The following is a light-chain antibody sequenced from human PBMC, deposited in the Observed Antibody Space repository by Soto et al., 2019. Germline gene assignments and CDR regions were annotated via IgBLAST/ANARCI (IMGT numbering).Light chain of an antibody. CDR3: ETGNSDTHV. V-gene: IGLV4-60*03. CDR2: LEGSGAY. J-gene: IGLJ1*01. Sequence: QSVLTQSSSASASLGSSVKLTCTLSSGHTDYAVAWHQQQPGKAPRFLMKLEGSGAYNLGSGVPDRFSGSTSGADRYLSISNLQSEDEAAYYCETGNSDTHVFGTGTKVTVL. CDR1: SGHTDYA.